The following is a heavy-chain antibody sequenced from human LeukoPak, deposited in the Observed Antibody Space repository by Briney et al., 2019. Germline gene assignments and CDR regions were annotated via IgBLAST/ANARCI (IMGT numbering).Heavy chain of an antibody. D-gene: IGHD5-12*01. CDR1: GGTFSSYA. J-gene: IGHJ6*03. V-gene: IGHV1-69*13. CDR2: IIPIFGTA. Sequence: SVKVSCKASGGTFSSYAISWVRQAPGQGLEWMGGIIPIFGTANYALKFQGRVTITADESTSTAYMELSSLRSEDTAVYYCARDSETNSGYDPAATWFMDVWGKGTTVTVSS. CDR3: ARDSETNSGYDPAATWFMDV.